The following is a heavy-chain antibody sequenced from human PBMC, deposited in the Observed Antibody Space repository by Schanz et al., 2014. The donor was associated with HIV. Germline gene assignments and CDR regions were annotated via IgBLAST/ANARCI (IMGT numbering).Heavy chain of an antibody. D-gene: IGHD3-22*01. V-gene: IGHV3-23*04. J-gene: IGHJ4*02. CDR2: ISESGGRS. CDR1: GFNFNNYA. Sequence: VRLVESGGGVVRPGRSLRLSCAASGFNFNNYAMTWVRQAPGKGLEWVSSISESGGRSYYADSVNGRFTISRDNSKNTLYLQMTTLRTEDTAVYYCAKPEYDSRGNSQSHFDSWGQGTLVTVSS. CDR3: AKPEYDSRGNSQSHFDS.